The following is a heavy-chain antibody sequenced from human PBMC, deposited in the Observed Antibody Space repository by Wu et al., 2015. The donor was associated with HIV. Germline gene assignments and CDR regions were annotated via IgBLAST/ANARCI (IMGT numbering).Heavy chain of an antibody. CDR3: ARIRWGLGYYYYRMDV. Sequence: SGAEVAKPGASVRVSCKASGYTLSTYDLNWVRHATGQGLEWIGRMNPTSGNRAYSQKFLGRVSMTTNNSINTAYLELSGLTSDDTAVFYCARIRWGLGYYYYRMDVWGQGTTVTVSS. CDR2: MNPTSGNR. V-gene: IGHV1-8*01. D-gene: IGHD4-23*01. CDR1: GYTLSTYD. J-gene: IGHJ6*02.